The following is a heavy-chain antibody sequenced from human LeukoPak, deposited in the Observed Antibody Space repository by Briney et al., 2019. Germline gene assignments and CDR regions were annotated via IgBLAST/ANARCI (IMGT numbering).Heavy chain of an antibody. D-gene: IGHD4-23*01. CDR2: IIPIFGTA. Sequence: SVKVSCKASGGTFSSYAISWVRQAPGQGLEWMGGIIPIFGTANYAQKFQGRVTITADESTSTAYMELSSLRSEDTAVYYCASAFMTTVVTAAFDIWAKGQWSPSLQ. J-gene: IGHJ3*02. CDR1: GGTFSSYA. V-gene: IGHV1-69*13. CDR3: ASAFMTTVVTAAFDI.